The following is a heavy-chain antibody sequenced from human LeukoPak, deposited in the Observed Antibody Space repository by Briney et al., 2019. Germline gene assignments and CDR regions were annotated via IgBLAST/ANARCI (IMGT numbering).Heavy chain of an antibody. CDR3: ARGLNYYGSGNWFDP. CDR2: MNPNSGNT. V-gene: IGHV1-8*01. Sequence: ATVKVSCKASGYTFTSYDINWVRQATGQGLEWMGWMNPNSGNTGYAQKFQGRVTMTRNTSISTAYMELSSLRSEDTAVYYCARGLNYYGSGNWFDPWGQGTLVTVSS. CDR1: GYTFTSYD. J-gene: IGHJ5*02. D-gene: IGHD3-10*01.